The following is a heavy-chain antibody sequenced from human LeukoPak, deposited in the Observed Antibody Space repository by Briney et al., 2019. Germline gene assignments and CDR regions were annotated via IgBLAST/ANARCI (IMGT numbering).Heavy chain of an antibody. CDR3: ARASDPWLQLT. V-gene: IGHV3-7*05. J-gene: IGHJ5*02. CDR2: IKQDGSEK. Sequence: GGSLRLSCAASGXTFSNYWVIWVRQAPGKGLEWVGNIKQDGSEKRYADSVRGRFSISRDNAQTSLYLQMNSLRAEDTAVCYCARASDPWLQLTWGQGTLVTVSS. CDR1: GXTFSNYW. D-gene: IGHD5-24*01.